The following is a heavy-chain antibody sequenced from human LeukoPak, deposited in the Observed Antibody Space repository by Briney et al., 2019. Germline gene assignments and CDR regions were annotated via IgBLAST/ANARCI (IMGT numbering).Heavy chain of an antibody. J-gene: IGHJ5*02. Sequence: GGSLRLSCAASGFTFSSYAMSWVRRAPGKGLEWVSSISGSGGNTYYAQSVKGRFSISRDNSKNTLNLQMDSLRADDTALYFCAKDPWNTAVANTNGWFDPWGQGTLVIVSS. V-gene: IGHV3-23*01. CDR3: AKDPWNTAVANTNGWFDP. D-gene: IGHD6-19*01. CDR1: GFTFSSYA. CDR2: ISGSGGNT.